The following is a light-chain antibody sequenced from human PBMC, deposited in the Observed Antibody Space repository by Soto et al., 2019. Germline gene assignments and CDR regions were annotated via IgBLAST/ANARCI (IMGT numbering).Light chain of an antibody. J-gene: IGKJ1*01. Sequence: IVMTQSPATLSVSPGQRATLSCRASQSVSTNLAWYQQKPGQAPRLLIYGASTWATGIPARFSGSGSGTEFTLTISGLQSDDFAVYYCQQYSNWPPWTFGQGTRVDFK. CDR1: QSVSTN. V-gene: IGKV3D-15*01. CDR2: GAS. CDR3: QQYSNWPPWT.